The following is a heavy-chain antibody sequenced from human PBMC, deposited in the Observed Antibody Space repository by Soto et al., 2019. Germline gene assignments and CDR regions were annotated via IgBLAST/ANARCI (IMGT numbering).Heavy chain of an antibody. Sequence: QITLKESGPTLVKPTQTLTLTCTFSGFSLSTSGVGVGWIRQPPGKALEWLALIYWDDDKRYSPSLKSRLTITKDNPKNQVVLTMNNMDPVDTATYYRAPSQLRYWTNGVCHPHTEFRPLGQGTLVNVSS. CDR1: GFSLSTSGVG. V-gene: IGHV2-5*02. D-gene: IGHD2-8*01. J-gene: IGHJ5*02. CDR3: APSQLRYWTNGVCHPHTEFRP. CDR2: IYWDDDK.